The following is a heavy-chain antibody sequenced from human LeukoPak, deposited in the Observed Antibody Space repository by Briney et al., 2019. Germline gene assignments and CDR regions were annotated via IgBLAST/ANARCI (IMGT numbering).Heavy chain of an antibody. V-gene: IGHV4-59*12. CDR3: ARFDYMDKYFQH. D-gene: IGHD4-11*01. CDR2: IYHSGST. CDR1: GGSISSYY. Sequence: SETLSLTCTVSGGSISSYYWSWIRQPPGKGLEWIGYIYHSGSTYYNPSLKSRVTISVDRSKNQFSLKLSSVTAADTAVYYCARFDYMDKYFQHWGQGTLVTVSS. J-gene: IGHJ1*01.